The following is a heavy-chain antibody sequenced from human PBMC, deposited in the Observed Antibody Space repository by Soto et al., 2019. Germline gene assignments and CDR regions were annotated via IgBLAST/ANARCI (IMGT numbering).Heavy chain of an antibody. Sequence: ASVKVSCKASGYTFTGYYMHWVRQAPGQGLKWMGWINPNSGGTNYAQKFQGWVTMTRDTSISTAYMELSRLRSDDTAVYYCARVRIPGYYGSGSWDDAFDIWGQGTMVTVSS. V-gene: IGHV1-2*04. J-gene: IGHJ3*02. CDR2: INPNSGGT. CDR1: GYTFTGYY. D-gene: IGHD3-10*01. CDR3: ARVRIPGYYGSGSWDDAFDI.